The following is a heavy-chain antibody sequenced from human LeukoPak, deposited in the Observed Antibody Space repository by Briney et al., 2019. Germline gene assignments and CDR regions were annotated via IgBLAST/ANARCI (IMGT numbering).Heavy chain of an antibody. D-gene: IGHD2-21*02. V-gene: IGHV1-18*01. CDR1: GYTFTKYG. CDR2: ISTYNGNT. Sequence: GASVKVSCKASGYTFTKYGIRWVRQAPGQGLEWMGWISTYNGNTNYAQKFQGRVTMTRDTSTSTVYMELSSLRSEDTAVYYCATGGERAYCGGDCYGRMSAFDIWGQGTMVTVSS. CDR3: ATGGERAYCGGDCYGRMSAFDI. J-gene: IGHJ3*02.